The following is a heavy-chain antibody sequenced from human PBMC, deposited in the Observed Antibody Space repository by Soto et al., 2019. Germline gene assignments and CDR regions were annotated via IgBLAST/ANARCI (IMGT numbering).Heavy chain of an antibody. Sequence: ASVKVSCKASGYTFTSYGISWVRQAPGQGLEWMGWISAYNGNTNYAQKLQGRVTMTTDTSTSTAYMELRSLRSDDTAVYYCARDRGYIWGSYRGGDAFDIWGQGTMVTVSS. J-gene: IGHJ3*02. CDR1: GYTFTSYG. D-gene: IGHD3-16*02. CDR2: ISAYNGNT. V-gene: IGHV1-18*01. CDR3: ARDRGYIWGSYRGGDAFDI.